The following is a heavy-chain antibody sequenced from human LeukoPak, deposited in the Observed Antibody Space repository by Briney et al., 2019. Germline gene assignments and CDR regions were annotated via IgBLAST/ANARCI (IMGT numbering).Heavy chain of an antibody. CDR1: GFTITDYW. CDR2: ISSDSTYI. J-gene: IGHJ4*02. Sequence: PGGSLRLSCAASGFTITDYWMTWVRQAPGKGLEWVSFISSDSTYIYYAESVKGRFTVSRDNAKSSLYLQMNSLIGEDTAVYYCAREYDSKGRFDSWGQGTQVTVSS. CDR3: AREYDSKGRFDS. D-gene: IGHD1-26*01. V-gene: IGHV3-21*01.